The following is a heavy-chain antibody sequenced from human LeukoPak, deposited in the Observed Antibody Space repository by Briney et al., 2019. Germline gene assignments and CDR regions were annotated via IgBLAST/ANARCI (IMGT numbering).Heavy chain of an antibody. V-gene: IGHV4-30-4*08. J-gene: IGHJ4*02. CDR3: ARAKSWLPFDS. Sequence: SETLSLTCTVSGGSISSGDYYWSWIRQPPGKGLEWIGYIYYSGSTYYNPSLKSRVTISVDTSKNQFSLKLDSVTAADTAVYYCARAKSWLPFDSWGQGTLVTVSS. CDR2: IYYSGST. CDR1: GGSISSGDYY. D-gene: IGHD5-24*01.